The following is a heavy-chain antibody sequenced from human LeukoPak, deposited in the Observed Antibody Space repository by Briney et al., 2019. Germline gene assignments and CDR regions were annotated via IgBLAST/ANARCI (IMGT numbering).Heavy chain of an antibody. CDR1: GYSFTSYW. Sequence: PGESLQISCKGSGYSFTSYWIGWVRRMPGKGLEWMGIIYPGDSDTRYSPSFQGQVTISADKSISTAYLQWSSLKASDTAMYYCARGVYYYDSSGYQAFDIWGQGTMVTVSS. J-gene: IGHJ3*02. CDR2: IYPGDSDT. V-gene: IGHV5-51*01. CDR3: ARGVYYYDSSGYQAFDI. D-gene: IGHD3-22*01.